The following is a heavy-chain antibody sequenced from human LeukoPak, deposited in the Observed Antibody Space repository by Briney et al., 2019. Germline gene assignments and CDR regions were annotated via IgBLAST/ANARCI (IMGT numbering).Heavy chain of an antibody. CDR1: GFTFSSYA. V-gene: IGHV3-23*01. Sequence: GGSLRLSCAASGFTFSSYAMSWVRQAPGKGLEWVSAISGSGGSTYYADSVKGRFTISRDNSKNTLYLQMNSLRAEDTAVYYCARVGGSGWYSGDFDYWGQGTLVTVSS. J-gene: IGHJ4*02. CDR2: ISGSGGST. CDR3: ARVGGSGWYSGDFDY. D-gene: IGHD6-19*01.